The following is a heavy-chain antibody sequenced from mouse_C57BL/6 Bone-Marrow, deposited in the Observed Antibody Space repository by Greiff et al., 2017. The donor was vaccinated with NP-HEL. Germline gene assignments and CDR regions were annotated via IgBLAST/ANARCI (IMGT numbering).Heavy chain of an antibody. J-gene: IGHJ3*01. Sequence: EVKLVESEGGLVQPGSSMKLSCTASGFTFSDYYMAWVRQVPEKGLEWVANINYDGSSTYYLDSLKSRFIISRDNAKNILYLQMSSLKSEDTATYYCARVDGYPFAYWGQGTLVTVSA. CDR1: GFTFSDYY. V-gene: IGHV5-16*01. CDR3: ARVDGYPFAY. D-gene: IGHD2-3*01. CDR2: INYDGSST.